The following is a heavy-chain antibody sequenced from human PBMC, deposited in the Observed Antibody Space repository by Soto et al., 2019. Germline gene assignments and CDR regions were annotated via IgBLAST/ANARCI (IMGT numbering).Heavy chain of an antibody. Sequence: SVKVSCKASGGTFSSYAISWVRQAPGQGLERMGGIIPIFGTANYAQKFQGRVTITADESTSTAYMELSSLRSEDTAVYYCARDRPDYVQKNYYYYGMDVWGQGTTVTVSS. CDR2: IIPIFGTA. CDR3: ARDRPDYVQKNYYYYGMDV. CDR1: GGTFSSYA. D-gene: IGHD4-17*01. J-gene: IGHJ6*02. V-gene: IGHV1-69*13.